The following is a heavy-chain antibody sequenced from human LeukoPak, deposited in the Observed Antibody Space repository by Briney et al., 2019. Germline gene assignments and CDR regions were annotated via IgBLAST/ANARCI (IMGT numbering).Heavy chain of an antibody. Sequence: PGGSLRLSCAASGFTFSSYAMSWVRQAPGKGLEWVSAISGSGGSTYYADSVKGRFTISRDNSKNTLYLQMNSLRAEDTAVYYCAVQGPGYCSSTSCSVHDYWGQGTLVTVSS. CDR2: ISGSGGST. J-gene: IGHJ4*02. CDR3: AVQGPGYCSSTSCSVHDY. CDR1: GFTFSSYA. D-gene: IGHD2-2*01. V-gene: IGHV3-23*01.